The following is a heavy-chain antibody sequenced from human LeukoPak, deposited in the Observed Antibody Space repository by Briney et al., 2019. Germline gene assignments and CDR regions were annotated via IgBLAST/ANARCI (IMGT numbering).Heavy chain of an antibody. CDR2: ISWNSGSI. CDR3: AKDPSRSARYAFDI. CDR1: GFTFDDYA. V-gene: IGHV3-9*01. J-gene: IGHJ3*02. Sequence: GGSLRLSCAASGFTFDDYAMHWVRQAPGKGLEWVSGISWNSGSIGYADSVKARFTISRDNAKNSLYLQMNSLRAEDTALYYCAKDPSRSARYAFDIWGQGTMVTVSS.